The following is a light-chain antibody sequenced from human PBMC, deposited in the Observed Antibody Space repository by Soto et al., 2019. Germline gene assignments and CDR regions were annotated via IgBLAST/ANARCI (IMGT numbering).Light chain of an antibody. CDR1: QSVSKN. CDR2: GAS. CDR3: QRPSNWTRT. J-gene: IGKJ1*01. Sequence: IVLTQYPVNRSVSPGERATVSCGASQSVSKNLAWYQQKHGQAPRLLIHGASTRATGIPARFSGSGSGTEVTITISSLQSEDGSIYYCQRPSNWTRTFGQGTKVDI. V-gene: IGKV3-15*01.